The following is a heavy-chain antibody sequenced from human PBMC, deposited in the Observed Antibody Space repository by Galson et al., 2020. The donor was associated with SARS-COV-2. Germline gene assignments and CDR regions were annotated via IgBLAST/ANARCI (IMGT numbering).Heavy chain of an antibody. J-gene: IGHJ4*02. CDR3: ARISDSDGKYQGIDPLPLDS. V-gene: IGHV4-30-4*07. Sequence: SQTLSLTCAVSGGSISSGGFSWNWVRQPPGKGLEWIGYIYYSGSTYYNPSLKSRVTISKDTSKNQFSLKLSSVTAADTAVYFCARISDSDGKYQGIDPLPLDSWGQGTLVTVSS. CDR1: GGSISSGGFS. CDR2: IYYSGST. D-gene: IGHD2-15*01.